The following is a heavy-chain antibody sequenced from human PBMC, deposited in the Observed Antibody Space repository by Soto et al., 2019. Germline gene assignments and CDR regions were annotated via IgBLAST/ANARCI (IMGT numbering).Heavy chain of an antibody. CDR2: IYYSGST. D-gene: IGHD2-15*01. J-gene: IGHJ6*01. CDR3: ARDARPCSGGGCYGYYYGMDV. CDR1: RGSISSYY. V-gene: IGHV4-59*01. Sequence: SETLSLTCTPSRGSISSYYWSLIRQHPGKGLEWIGYIYYSGSTNYNPSLTRRVTISVDTSKDQFSLKLSSETYADTAVYYCARDARPCSGGGCYGYYYGMDVWGQLPRVTVSS.